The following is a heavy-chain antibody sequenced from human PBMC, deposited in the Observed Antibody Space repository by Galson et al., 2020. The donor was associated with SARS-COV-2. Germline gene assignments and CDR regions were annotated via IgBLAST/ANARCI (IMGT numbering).Heavy chain of an antibody. CDR2: VYYSGST. CDR1: GGSISSNY. Sequence: ETSETLSLTCTVSGGSISSNYWSWIRQPPGKGLEWIGYVYYSGSTNYNPSLKSRVTISLDTSKKQFSLRLSSVTAADTAVYFCARRTGYSYGEFDDWGQGILVTVSS. D-gene: IGHD5-18*01. V-gene: IGHV4-59*01. CDR3: ARRTGYSYGEFDD. J-gene: IGHJ5*02.